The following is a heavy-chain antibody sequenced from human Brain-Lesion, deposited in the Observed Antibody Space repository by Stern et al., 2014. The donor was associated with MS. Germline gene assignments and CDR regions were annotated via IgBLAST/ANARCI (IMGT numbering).Heavy chain of an antibody. V-gene: IGHV5-51*03. J-gene: IGHJ4*02. CDR2: IYPRDSDT. CDR3: ARFYSGSFLDY. CDR1: GYSFTSYW. Sequence: EMQLVESGAEVKKPGESLKISCKGSGYSFTSYWVAWVRQMPGRGLEWMGIIYPRDSDTKYSPSFQGQVTISADKSISTAYLQWSSLKASDTAMYFCARFYSGSFLDYWGQGSLVTVSS. D-gene: IGHD4-23*01.